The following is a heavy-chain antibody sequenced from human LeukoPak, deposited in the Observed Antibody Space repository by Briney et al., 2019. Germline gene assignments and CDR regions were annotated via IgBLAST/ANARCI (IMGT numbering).Heavy chain of an antibody. CDR2: IIPPSGTA. CDR1: GGPYRYA. Sequence: GSSVKVSCKASGGPYRYAITWVRQGPGQGLEGMGGIIPPSGTANYAQKFQGRVTISKDGSTSTTYMELSSLRSEDTAVYYCTTYGANVAEYFEHWGQGTLVGVSS. J-gene: IGHJ1*01. D-gene: IGHD4/OR15-4a*01. V-gene: IGHV1-69*05. CDR3: TTYGANVAEYFEH.